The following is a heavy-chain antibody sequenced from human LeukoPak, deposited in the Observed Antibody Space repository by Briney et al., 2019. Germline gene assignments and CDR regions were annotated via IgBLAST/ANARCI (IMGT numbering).Heavy chain of an antibody. V-gene: IGHV3-30-3*01. CDR1: GFTFSSYA. J-gene: IGHJ4*02. CDR2: ISYDGNNK. CDR3: ATLPA. Sequence: PGGSLRLSCAASGFTFSSYAMHWVRQAPGKGLEWVAVISYDGNNKYYADSVKGRFTISRDNSKNTLYLQMNSLRAEDTALYYCATLPAWGQGTLVTVSS.